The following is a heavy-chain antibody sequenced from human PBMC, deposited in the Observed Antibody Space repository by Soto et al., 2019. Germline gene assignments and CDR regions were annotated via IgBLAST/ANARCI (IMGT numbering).Heavy chain of an antibody. CDR1: GYTFTNFG. J-gene: IGHJ4*02. Sequence: QVQLVQSGAEVKKPGASVKVSCKASGYTFTNFGISWVRQAPGQGLEWMGWLSAYNGNTNDAQNFQGRVTMTTDTSTSTAYMELRSLRSDDTAVYSLARGVTPIDYCGQLTLVTVSS. V-gene: IGHV1-18*01. CDR3: ARGVTPIDY. D-gene: IGHD2-21*02. CDR2: LSAYNGNT.